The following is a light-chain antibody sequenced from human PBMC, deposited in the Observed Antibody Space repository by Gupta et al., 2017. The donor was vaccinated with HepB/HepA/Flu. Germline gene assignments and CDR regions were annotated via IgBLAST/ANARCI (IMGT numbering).Light chain of an antibody. V-gene: IGLV1-40*01. CDR1: SSNIGAGYD. CDR3: QSYDSSLSGLV. Sequence: QSVLTQPPSVSGAPGQRVPVSCTGGSSNIGAGYDVHGYQQLPGTAPKLLIYGTSNRPSGVPDRFSGSKSDTSASLAITGLQAEDEADYYCQSYDSSLSGLVFGAGTKVTVL. J-gene: IGLJ1*01. CDR2: GTS.